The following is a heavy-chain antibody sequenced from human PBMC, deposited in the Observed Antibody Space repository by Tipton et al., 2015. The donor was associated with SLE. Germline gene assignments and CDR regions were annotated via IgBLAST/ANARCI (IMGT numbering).Heavy chain of an antibody. CDR2: IYNTGCT. J-gene: IGHJ4*02. V-gene: IGHV4-61*02. D-gene: IGHD6-19*01. CDR3: GRGTAVAL. CDR1: GGSSRLGSYY. Sequence: TLSLTCTVSGGSSRLGSYYWSWLWQPAGKGLEWIGRIYNTGCTKYKTSLPSRVTISLHTSNNQFSLPLTSVTAADTAVYYCGRGTAVALWGQGTLVTVSS.